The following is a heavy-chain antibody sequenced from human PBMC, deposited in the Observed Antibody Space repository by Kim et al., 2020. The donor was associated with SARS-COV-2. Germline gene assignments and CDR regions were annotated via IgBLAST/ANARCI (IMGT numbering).Heavy chain of an antibody. CDR1: GFTFSSYG. CDR3: AKDLFGYDSSGHTRGY. J-gene: IGHJ4*02. V-gene: IGHV3-30*18. CDR2: ISYDGSNK. D-gene: IGHD3-22*01. Sequence: GGSLRLSCAASGFTFSSYGMHWVRQAPGKGLEWVAVISYDGSNKYYADSVKGRFTISRDNSKNTLYLQMNSLRAEDTAVYYCAKDLFGYDSSGHTRGYWGQGTLVTVSS.